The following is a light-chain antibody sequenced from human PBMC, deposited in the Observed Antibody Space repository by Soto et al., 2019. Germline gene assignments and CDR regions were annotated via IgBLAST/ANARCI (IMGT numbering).Light chain of an antibody. CDR1: QSISSY. Sequence: DIQMTQSPSSLSASVGDRVTITCRASQSISSYLNWYQQKPGKAPKLLIYAASSLQSGVPSRFSGSGSGTDFTLTISSLQPEDFETYYCQQSYSTPGTFGKGTKVEI. CDR3: QQSYSTPGT. J-gene: IGKJ1*01. CDR2: AAS. V-gene: IGKV1-39*01.